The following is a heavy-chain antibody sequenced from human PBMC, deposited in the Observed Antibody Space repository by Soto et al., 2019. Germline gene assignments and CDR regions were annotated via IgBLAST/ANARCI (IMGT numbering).Heavy chain of an antibody. Sequence: GGSLRLSCAASGFTFSSYWMSWVRQAPGKGLEWVANIKQDRSEKYYVDSVKGRFTISRDNAKNSLYLQMNSLRAEDTAVYYCARYSSSWYGDWFDPWGQGTLVTVSS. CDR3: ARYSSSWYGDWFDP. D-gene: IGHD6-13*01. CDR2: IKQDRSEK. V-gene: IGHV3-7*01. J-gene: IGHJ5*02. CDR1: GFTFSSYW.